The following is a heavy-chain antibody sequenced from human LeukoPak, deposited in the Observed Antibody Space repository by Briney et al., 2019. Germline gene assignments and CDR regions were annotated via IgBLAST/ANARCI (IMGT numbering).Heavy chain of an antibody. J-gene: IGHJ4*02. CDR3: ATLMAHLDN. Sequence: GASVKVSCKAFGYTFTDYHLHWVRQAPGQGLEWMGWINPNSGDTNYAQKFQGRVTMTRDTSISTAYMELSRLRSDDTAVFYCATLMAHLDNWGQGTLVTVSS. CDR1: GYTFTDYH. D-gene: IGHD2-8*01. V-gene: IGHV1-2*02. CDR2: INPNSGDT.